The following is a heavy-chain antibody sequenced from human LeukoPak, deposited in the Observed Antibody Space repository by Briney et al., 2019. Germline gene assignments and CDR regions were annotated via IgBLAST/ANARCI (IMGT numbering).Heavy chain of an antibody. CDR3: ARAHGGYYFCYVDA. CDR1: RYTLNGYG. J-gene: IGHJ6*03. D-gene: IGHD3-10*01. CDR2: ISGNKDSP. V-gene: IGHV1-18*01. Sequence: SETVSRKASRYTLNGYGINWVRQAPRQGLEWMGWISGNKDSPAYPQSLQGRVARTVDTSTSTASMELASLGSDDTAVHDWARAHGGYYFCYVDASGTGVTVTVSS.